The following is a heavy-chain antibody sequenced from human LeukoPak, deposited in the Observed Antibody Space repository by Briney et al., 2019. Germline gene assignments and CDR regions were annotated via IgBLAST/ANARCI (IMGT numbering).Heavy chain of an antibody. J-gene: IGHJ4*02. V-gene: IGHV3-23*01. CDR1: GFTFSSYA. CDR2: ISGSGGST. CDR3: AKTRDYGGNPGQVDY. Sequence: GGSLRLSCAASGFTFSSYAMSSVRQAPGKGLEWVSAISGSGGSTYYADSVKGRFTISRDNSKNTLYLQMNSLRAEDTAVYYCAKTRDYGGNPGQVDYWGQGTLVTVSS. D-gene: IGHD4-23*01.